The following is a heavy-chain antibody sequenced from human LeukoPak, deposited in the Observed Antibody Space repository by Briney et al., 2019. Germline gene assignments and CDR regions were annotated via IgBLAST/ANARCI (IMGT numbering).Heavy chain of an antibody. V-gene: IGHV4-59*11. CDR1: GGSISSHY. CDR3: ARARYYFDY. Sequence: SETLPLTCTVSGGSISSHYWSWIRQPPGKGLEWIGYIYYSGSTNYNPSLKSRVTISVDTSKNQFSLKLSSVTAADTAVYYCARARYYFDYWGQGTLVTVSS. CDR2: IYYSGST. J-gene: IGHJ4*02.